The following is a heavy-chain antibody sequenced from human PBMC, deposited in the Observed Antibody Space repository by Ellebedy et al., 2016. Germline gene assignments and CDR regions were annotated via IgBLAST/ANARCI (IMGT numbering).Heavy chain of an antibody. J-gene: IGHJ4*02. CDR3: ARGSDYYGSGGFDY. CDR1: GFTFSSYD. D-gene: IGHD3-10*01. CDR2: ISYDGSNK. V-gene: IGHV3-30-3*01. Sequence: GESLKISCAASGFTFSSYDMHWVRQAPGKGLEWVAVISYDGSNKYYADSVKGRFTISRDDSKNTLYLQMNSLRAEDTAVYYCARGSDYYGSGGFDYWGQGTLVTVSS.